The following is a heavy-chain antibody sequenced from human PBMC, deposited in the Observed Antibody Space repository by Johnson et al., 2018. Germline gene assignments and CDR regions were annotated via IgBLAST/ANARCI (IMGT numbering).Heavy chain of an antibody. CDR3: ARAEGDLDY. CDR2: MNPNSGYT. J-gene: IGHJ4*02. D-gene: IGHD2-21*02. CDR1: GYTFTRYD. V-gene: IGHV1-8*01. Sequence: QVQLVQSGAEVKKPGASVKVSCKASGYTFTRYDINWVRQATGQGLEWMGWMNPNSGYTGYGQKFQGRVTMSRDTSISTAYMELNSLRSEDTAIYYCARAEGDLDYWGQGTLVTVSS.